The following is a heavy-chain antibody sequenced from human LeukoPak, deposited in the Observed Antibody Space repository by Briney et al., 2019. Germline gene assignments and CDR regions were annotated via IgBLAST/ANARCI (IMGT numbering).Heavy chain of an antibody. Sequence: PGGSLRLSCAVSGFTFSSYAMSWVRQAPGKGREWVSGISGSGGSTYYADSVKGRFTISRDNSKNTLHLQMNSLRAEDTAVYYCARDYYDSSGAGSLWGQGTLVTVSS. CDR1: GFTFSSYA. V-gene: IGHV3-23*01. D-gene: IGHD3-22*01. CDR3: ARDYYDSSGAGSL. J-gene: IGHJ4*02. CDR2: ISGSGGST.